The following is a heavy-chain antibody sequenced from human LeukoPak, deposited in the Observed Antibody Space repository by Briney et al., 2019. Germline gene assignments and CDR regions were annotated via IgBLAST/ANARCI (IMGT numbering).Heavy chain of an antibody. CDR1: GFTFRNYA. D-gene: IGHD6-19*01. J-gene: IGHJ4*02. CDR3: AKSYSGWYGEYYFDY. V-gene: IGHV3-23*01. CDR2: ISGSGGST. Sequence: GGSLRLSCAASGFTFRNYAMSWVRQARGKGLEWVSAISGSGGSTYYADSVKGRFTISRDNSKNTLYLQMNSLRAEDTAVYYCAKSYSGWYGEYYFDYWGQGTLVTVSS.